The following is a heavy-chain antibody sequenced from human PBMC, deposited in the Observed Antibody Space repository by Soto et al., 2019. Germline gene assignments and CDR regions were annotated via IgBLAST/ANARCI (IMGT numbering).Heavy chain of an antibody. J-gene: IGHJ3*02. CDR1: GGSISSGDYY. D-gene: IGHD3-22*01. CDR3: ARGSPGGYYYLGRACDI. CDR2: IYYSGST. V-gene: IGHV4-30-4*01. Sequence: PSETLSLTCTVSGGSISSGDYYWSWIRQPPGKGLEWIGYIYYSGSTYYNPSLKSRVTISVDTSKNQFSLELSSVTAADTAVYYCARGSPGGYYYLGRACDIWGQGTMVTVS.